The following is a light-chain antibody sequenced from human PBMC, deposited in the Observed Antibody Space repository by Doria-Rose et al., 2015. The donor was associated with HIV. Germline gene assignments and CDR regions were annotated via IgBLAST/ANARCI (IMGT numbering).Light chain of an antibody. V-gene: IGKV3-20*01. CDR3: HQYGTSWT. CDR1: QSFSSTY. J-gene: IGKJ1*01. CDR2: DGS. Sequence: TQSPGTLSLSPGERATLSCRASQSFSSTYLAWYQQKPGQAPSPLIYDGSTRATGIPDRFSGSGSGTDFTLTINRLEPEDFALYYCHQYGTSWTFGQGTKVEI.